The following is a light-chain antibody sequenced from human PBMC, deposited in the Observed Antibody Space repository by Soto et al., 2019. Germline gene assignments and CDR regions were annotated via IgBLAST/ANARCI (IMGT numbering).Light chain of an antibody. CDR3: QQYNNWPFT. Sequence: EIVMTQSAATLSVFPGERATLSCRASQSVSSNLAWYQQKPGQAPRLLIYGASTRATGIPARFSGSGSGTEFTLTISSLQSEDFAVYYCQQYNNWPFTFGPGTKVDIK. CDR2: GAS. V-gene: IGKV3-15*01. CDR1: QSVSSN. J-gene: IGKJ3*01.